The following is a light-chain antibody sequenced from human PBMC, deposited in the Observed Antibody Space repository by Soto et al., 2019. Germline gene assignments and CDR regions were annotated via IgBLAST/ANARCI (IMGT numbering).Light chain of an antibody. CDR2: RAS. CDR1: QSVSSNY. CDR3: QQYGSSPLT. Sequence: EIVLTQSPGNLSLSPGERATLSCRASQSVSSNYLAWYQQKPGQAPKVLIYRASFRATGIPDRFTGSGSGTDFTLTISSLEPEDFAVYYCQQYGSSPLTFGGGNKVEIK. J-gene: IGKJ4*01. V-gene: IGKV3-20*01.